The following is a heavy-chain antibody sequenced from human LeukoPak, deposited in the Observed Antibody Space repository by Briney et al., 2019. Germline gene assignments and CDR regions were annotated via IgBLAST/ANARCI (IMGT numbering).Heavy chain of an antibody. CDR3: ARGKGYCSSTSCQVFDY. Sequence: ASVKVSCKASGYTFTGYYMHWVRQAPGQGLEWMGWINPNSGGTNYAQKFQGRVTMTRDTSISTAYMELSRLRSDDTAVYYCARGKGYCSSTSCQVFDYWGQGTLVTVSS. J-gene: IGHJ4*02. CDR2: INPNSGGT. D-gene: IGHD2-2*01. CDR1: GYTFTGYY. V-gene: IGHV1-2*02.